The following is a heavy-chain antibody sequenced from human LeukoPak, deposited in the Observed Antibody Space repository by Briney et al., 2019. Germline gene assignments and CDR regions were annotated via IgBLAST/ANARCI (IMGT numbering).Heavy chain of an antibody. Sequence: GGSLRLSCAASGFTFSSYGMHWVRQAPGKGLEWVAVIWYDGSNKYYADSVKGRFTISRDNSKNTLYLQMNSLRAEDTAVYYCARGALDWNYVSAAFDIWGQGTMVTVSS. CDR3: ARGALDWNYVSAAFDI. CDR1: GFTFSSYG. V-gene: IGHV3-33*01. CDR2: IWYDGSNK. J-gene: IGHJ3*02. D-gene: IGHD1-7*01.